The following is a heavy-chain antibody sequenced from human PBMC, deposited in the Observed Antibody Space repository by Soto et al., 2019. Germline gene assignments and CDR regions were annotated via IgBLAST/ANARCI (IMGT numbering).Heavy chain of an antibody. J-gene: IGHJ4*02. Sequence: DVQLLESGGGLVQPGGSLRLSCAASGFTFNAYAMTWVRQAPGKGLEWVSAIGGSGGNRYYAGSVRGRFTISRDNSKDTVDLQMNSLRVEDTAVYYCARVASDYINSVDHWGQGILASVSS. CDR2: IGGSGGNR. D-gene: IGHD4-4*01. V-gene: IGHV3-23*01. CDR1: GFTFNAYA. CDR3: ARVASDYINSVDH.